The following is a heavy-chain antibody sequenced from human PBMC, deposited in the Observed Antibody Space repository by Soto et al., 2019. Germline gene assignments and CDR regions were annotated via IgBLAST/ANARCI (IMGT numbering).Heavy chain of an antibody. CDR2: INPNSGGT. CDR3: ARHYYYGSGSYNYYYGMDV. Sequence: ASVKVSCKASGYTFTGYYMHWVRQAPGQGLEWMGWINPNSGGTNYAQKFQGRVTMTRDTSISTAYMELSRLRSDDTAVYYCARHYYYGSGSYNYYYGMDVWGQGTTVTVSS. J-gene: IGHJ6*02. D-gene: IGHD3-10*01. V-gene: IGHV1-2*02. CDR1: GYTFTGYY.